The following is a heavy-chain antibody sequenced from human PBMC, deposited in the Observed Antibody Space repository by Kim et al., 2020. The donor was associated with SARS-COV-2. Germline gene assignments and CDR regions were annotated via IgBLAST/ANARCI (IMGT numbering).Heavy chain of an antibody. CDR1: GYSFSGYF. Sequence: ASVKVSCRASGYSFSGYFMHWVRQAPGQGLEWMGRINPNTGVTNFGQKFQGRVTMTTDTSGRTGYMQLSRLRSDDTADYYCVREPPGSGGSIFDYWGQGT. CDR2: INPNTGVT. CDR3: VREPPGSGGSIFDY. V-gene: IGHV1-2*06. J-gene: IGHJ4*02. D-gene: IGHD3-10*01.